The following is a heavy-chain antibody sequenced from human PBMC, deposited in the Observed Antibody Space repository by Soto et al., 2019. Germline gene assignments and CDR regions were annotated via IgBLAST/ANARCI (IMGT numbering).Heavy chain of an antibody. CDR3: AKVIFGGSYSNWYFDL. J-gene: IGHJ2*01. CDR2: ISYDGSNK. V-gene: IGHV3-30*18. CDR1: GFTFSSYG. Sequence: QVQLVESGGGVVQPGRSLRLSCAASGFTFSSYGMHWVRQAPGKGLEWVAVISYDGSNKYYADSVKGRFTISRDNSKNTLYLQMNSLRAEDTAVYYCAKVIFGGSYSNWYFDLWGRGTLVTVSS. D-gene: IGHD1-26*01.